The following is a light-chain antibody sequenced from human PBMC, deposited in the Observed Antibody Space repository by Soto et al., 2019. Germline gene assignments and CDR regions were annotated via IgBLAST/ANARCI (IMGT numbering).Light chain of an antibody. CDR3: QQRSIWPET. V-gene: IGKV3-11*01. Sequence: DIVLTQSPATLSLSPGERATLSCRASQSISSYLAWYQQKPGQAPRLLVYEASNRATGIPARFSGSGSGTDFTLTISSLEPEDFAVYYCQQRSIWPETFGQGTKVEIK. CDR1: QSISSY. J-gene: IGKJ1*01. CDR2: EAS.